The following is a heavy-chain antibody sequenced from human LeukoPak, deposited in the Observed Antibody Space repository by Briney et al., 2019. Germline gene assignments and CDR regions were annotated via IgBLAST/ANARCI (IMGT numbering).Heavy chain of an antibody. D-gene: IGHD5-12*01. CDR3: ARDRYVYSGYDYDAFDI. CDR1: GGSFSGYY. CDR2: INHSGST. Sequence: PSETLSLTCAVYGGSFSGYYWSWIRQPPGKGLEWIGEINHSGSTNYNPSLKSRVTMSVDTSKNQFSLKLSSVTAADTAVYYCARDRYVYSGYDYDAFDIWGQGTMVTVSS. V-gene: IGHV4-34*01. J-gene: IGHJ3*02.